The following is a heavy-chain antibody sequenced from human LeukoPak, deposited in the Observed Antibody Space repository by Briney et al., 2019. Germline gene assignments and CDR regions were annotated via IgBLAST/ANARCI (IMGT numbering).Heavy chain of an antibody. D-gene: IGHD2-21*02. CDR2: ISSSGSTI. V-gene: IGHV3-11*01. CDR3: AREGVVVTNPMDV. J-gene: IGHJ6*02. Sequence: MSGGSLRLSCAASGFTFSDYYMSWIRQAPGKGLEWVSYISSSGSTIYYADSVKGRFTISRDNAKNSLYLQMNSLRAEDTAVYYCAREGVVVTNPMDVWGQGTTVTVS. CDR1: GFTFSDYY.